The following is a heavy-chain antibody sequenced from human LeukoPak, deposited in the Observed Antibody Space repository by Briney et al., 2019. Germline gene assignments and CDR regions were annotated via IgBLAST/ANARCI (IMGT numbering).Heavy chain of an antibody. CDR2: ISGSGGST. J-gene: IGHJ4*02. CDR1: GFTFSSYA. CDR3: AKAYRCAYYDSSGYYGY. V-gene: IGHV3-23*01. Sequence: LARGSLRLSCAASGFTFSSYAMSWVRQAPGKGLVWVSAISGSGGSTYYADSVKGRFTISRDNSKNTLYLQMNSLRAEDTAVYYCAKAYRCAYYDSSGYYGYWGQGTLVTVSS. D-gene: IGHD3-22*01.